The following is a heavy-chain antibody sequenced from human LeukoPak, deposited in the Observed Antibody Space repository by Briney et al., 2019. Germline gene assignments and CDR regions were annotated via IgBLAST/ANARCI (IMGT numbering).Heavy chain of an antibody. CDR3: ARAGGYGLIDY. J-gene: IGHJ4*02. CDR1: GGSITSYY. D-gene: IGHD5-18*01. Sequence: SETLSLTCTVSGGSITSYYWSWIRQPPGKGLEWIGYIYYSGSTNYNPSLKSRVTISVDTPKNQFSLKVGSMTAADTAVYYCARAGGYGLIDYWGQGTMVTVSS. CDR2: IYYSGST. V-gene: IGHV4-59*12.